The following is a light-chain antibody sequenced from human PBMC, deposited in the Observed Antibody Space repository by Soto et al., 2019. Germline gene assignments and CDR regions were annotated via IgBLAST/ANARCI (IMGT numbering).Light chain of an antibody. Sequence: IVLPQSPGTLSLSPGERATLSCRASQSVGSSYLAWYQQKPGQAPRLLIYGASSRATGIPDRFSGSGSGTDFTLTISRLEPEDFAVYYCQQYGSSLLTFGGGTKVDIK. V-gene: IGKV3-20*01. J-gene: IGKJ4*01. CDR3: QQYGSSLLT. CDR1: QSVGSSY. CDR2: GAS.